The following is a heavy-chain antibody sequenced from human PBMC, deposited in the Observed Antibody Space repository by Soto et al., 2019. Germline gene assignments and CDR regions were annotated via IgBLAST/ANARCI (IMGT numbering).Heavy chain of an antibody. CDR1: GFNFATSA. V-gene: IGHV1-58*01. CDR2: IIVGTGNT. Sequence: QKQLVQSGPEVKKPGTSVKVSCKASGFNFATSAVQWVRQARGQGLEWIGWIIVGTGNTNHAQKFRERLTVTRDVSTRTAYLEVRRLIFDDTAVYYCASVGSGLWGQGTLVTVSS. CDR3: ASVGSGL. D-gene: IGHD5-12*01. J-gene: IGHJ4*02.